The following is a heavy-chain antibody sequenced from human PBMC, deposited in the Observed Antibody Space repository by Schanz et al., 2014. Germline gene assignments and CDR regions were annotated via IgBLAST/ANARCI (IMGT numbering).Heavy chain of an antibody. CDR1: GFTFFGSFA. D-gene: IGHD3-16*01. CDR3: AKDLYNYGIFDS. V-gene: IGHV3-23*04. Sequence: EVQLVESGGGLAQPGGSLRLSCVASGFTFFGSFAMSWVRQAPGKGLEWVSGMSGSGSTADYADSVKGRFTISRDNSRKTLYLQMNSLRADDTAVYYCAKDLYNYGIFDSWGQGTLVNVSS. CDR2: MSGSGSTA. J-gene: IGHJ5*01.